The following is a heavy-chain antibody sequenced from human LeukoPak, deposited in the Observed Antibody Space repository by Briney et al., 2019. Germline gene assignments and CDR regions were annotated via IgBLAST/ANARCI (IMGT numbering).Heavy chain of an antibody. CDR3: SKDSHD. CDR1: SGSINSGSSF. V-gene: IGHV4-30-4*08. CDR2: IYPSGTT. J-gene: IGHJ4*02. Sequence: PSQTLSLTCTVSSGSINSGSSFWGWVRQPPGKGLEWIGYIYPSGTTYYEPSLESRVTISVDTSNNQFSLSLDSVTAADTAVYFCSKDSHDWGQGTLVIVSS. D-gene: IGHD2-21*01.